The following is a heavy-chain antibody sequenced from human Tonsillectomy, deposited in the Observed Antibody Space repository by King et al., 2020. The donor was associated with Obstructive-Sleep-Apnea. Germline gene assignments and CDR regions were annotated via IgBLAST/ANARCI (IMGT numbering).Heavy chain of an antibody. D-gene: IGHD3-10*01. CDR2: ISGSGGTT. CDR1: GFTFSSYA. V-gene: IGHV3-23*04. CDR3: AKDHYYGSGRNAFDI. J-gene: IGHJ3*02. Sequence: VQLVESGGGLVQPGGSLRLSWAASGFTFSSYAMSWVRQAPGKGLEWVATISGSGGTTYYADSVKGRFTISRDNSKNTLYLQMNSLRAEDTAVYYCAKDHYYGSGRNAFDIWGQGTMVTVSS.